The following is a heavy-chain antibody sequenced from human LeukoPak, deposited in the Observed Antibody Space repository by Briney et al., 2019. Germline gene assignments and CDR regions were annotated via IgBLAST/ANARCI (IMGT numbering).Heavy chain of an antibody. D-gene: IGHD3-10*01. Sequence: GGSLRLSCAASGFTFSSYAMSSVRQAPGKGLEWVSPSSGSGGSTYYADSVKGRFTISRDNSKNTLYLQMNSLRAEDTAVYYCANPASNYYGSGFSDYWGQGTLVTVSS. CDR2: SSGSGGST. CDR3: ANPASNYYGSGFSDY. V-gene: IGHV3-23*01. CDR1: GFTFSSYA. J-gene: IGHJ4*02.